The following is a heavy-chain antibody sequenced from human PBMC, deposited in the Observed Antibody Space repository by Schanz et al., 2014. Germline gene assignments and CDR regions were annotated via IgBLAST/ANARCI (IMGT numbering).Heavy chain of an antibody. V-gene: IGHV4-4*02. CDR2: IYQSGKT. J-gene: IGHJ4*02. CDR1: GGSISSNNW. Sequence: QVQLQESGPGLVKPSGTLSLTCTVSGGSISSNNWWTWVRQPPGKGLEWIGEIYQSGKTTYDPSLKSRLTVSMDKSSNQFSLRLPPVTAADTAVYFCAGRPVRARSGGLDSWGQGTLVTVSS. CDR3: AGRPVRARSGGLDS. D-gene: IGHD6-19*01.